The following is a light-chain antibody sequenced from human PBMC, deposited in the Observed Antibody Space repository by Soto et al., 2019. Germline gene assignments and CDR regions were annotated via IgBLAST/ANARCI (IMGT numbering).Light chain of an antibody. J-gene: IGKJ2*01. CDR2: GAS. V-gene: IGKV3-15*01. CDR3: QQYNNWPRT. Sequence: EIVVTQSSGTLSVFPGGRGTPSCRASQSVSSNLAWYQQKPGQAPRLLIYGASTRATGIPARFSGSGSGTEFTLTISSLQSEDFAVYYCQQYNNWPRTFGQGTKEDIK. CDR1: QSVSSN.